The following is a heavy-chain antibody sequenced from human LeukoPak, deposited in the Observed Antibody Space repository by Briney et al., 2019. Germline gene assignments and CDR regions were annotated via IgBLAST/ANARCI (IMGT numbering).Heavy chain of an antibody. CDR2: INGGNGKT. D-gene: IGHD4-17*01. CDR1: GYTFISYA. J-gene: IGHJ4*02. V-gene: IGHV1-3*01. Sequence: ASVTVSCTASGYTFISYAMHWVRQAPGQRLEWMGWINGGNGKTKYSQKFQGRVTLTRDTSASTAYMELSSLRSEDTAVYYCARGDYGDYLTFGYWGQGTLVTVSS. CDR3: ARGDYGDYLTFGY.